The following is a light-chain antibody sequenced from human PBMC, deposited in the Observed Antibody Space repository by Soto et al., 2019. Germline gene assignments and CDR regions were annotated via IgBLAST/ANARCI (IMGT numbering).Light chain of an antibody. J-gene: IGKJ1*01. CDR1: QSVSTN. CDR2: CTS. CDR3: HQYNDGPGGT. V-gene: IGKV3-15*01. Sequence: EIVMTQSPATLPVSPGERATLSCRASQSVSTNLAWYQQKPCQAPRLLIYCTSTRATGIPVRFSGSGSGRQFTLTISSLQSEDFAVYYCHQYNDGPGGTFGQGTKVDI.